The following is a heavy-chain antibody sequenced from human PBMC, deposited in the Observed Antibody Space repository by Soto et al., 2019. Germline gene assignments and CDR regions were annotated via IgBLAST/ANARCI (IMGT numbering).Heavy chain of an antibody. D-gene: IGHD3-10*01. CDR2: ISTWSGDT. CDR1: GYTFSSHG. Sequence: QVQLVQSGAEVKKPGASVKVSCKPSGYTFSSHGLSWVRQAPGQGLEWLGWISTWSGDTNYAQKFPGRVTMTIDRGTSTAYMEVKCLRSDDTAVYYCARDYTITREDCFAPWGQGTLVTVSS. J-gene: IGHJ5*02. V-gene: IGHV1-18*01. CDR3: ARDYTITREDCFAP.